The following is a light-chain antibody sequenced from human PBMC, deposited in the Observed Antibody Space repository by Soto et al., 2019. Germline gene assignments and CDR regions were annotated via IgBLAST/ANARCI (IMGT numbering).Light chain of an antibody. Sequence: QAVVTQESSLTVSPGGTVTLTCASSTGAVTSGNYANWLQQKPGQAPRALIHSTSNKHSWTPARFSGSLLGGKAALTLSGVQPEDEADYYSMLHCDDGQVFGGGTKLTVL. V-gene: IGLV7-43*01. CDR3: MLHCDDGQV. J-gene: IGLJ2*01. CDR1: TGAVTSGNY. CDR2: STS.